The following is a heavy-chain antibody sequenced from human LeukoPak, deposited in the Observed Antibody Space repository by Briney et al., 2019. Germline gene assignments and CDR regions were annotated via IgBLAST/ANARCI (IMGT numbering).Heavy chain of an antibody. J-gene: IGHJ4*02. Sequence: GGSLRLSCVASGFTFSSNGMHWVRQAPGKGLEWVSAISGSGGSTYYADSVKGRFTISRDSSKNTLFLQMNRLRPEDAAVYYCAKAPVTTCRGAFCYPFDYWGLGTLVTVSS. CDR3: AKAPVTTCRGAFCYPFDY. D-gene: IGHD2-15*01. CDR1: GFTFSSNG. V-gene: IGHV3-23*01. CDR2: ISGSGGST.